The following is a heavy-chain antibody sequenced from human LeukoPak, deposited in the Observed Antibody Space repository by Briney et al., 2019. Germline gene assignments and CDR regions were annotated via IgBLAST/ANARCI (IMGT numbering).Heavy chain of an antibody. V-gene: IGHV3-23*01. CDR3: AKGTSTYSSGSFDY. J-gene: IGHJ4*02. CDR2: ISGGGSTT. D-gene: IGHD6-19*01. CDR1: GFTFSSYA. Sequence: PGGSLRLSCAASGFTFSSYAMSWVRQAPGKGLEWVSAISGGGSTTFYADSVKGRFTISRDNSKNMLYLQMTSLRAEDTAVYYCAKGTSTYSSGSFDYWGRGTLVTVSS.